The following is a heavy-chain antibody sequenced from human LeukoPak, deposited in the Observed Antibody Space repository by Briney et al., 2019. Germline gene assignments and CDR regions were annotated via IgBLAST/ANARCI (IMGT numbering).Heavy chain of an antibody. Sequence: SETLSLTCTVSGGSISSSSYYWGWIRQPPGKGLEWIGSIYYSGSTYYNPSLKSRVTISVDTSKNQFSLKLSSVTAADTAVYYCARDGNSGKAFDIWGQGTMVTVSS. J-gene: IGHJ3*02. CDR3: ARDGNSGKAFDI. CDR2: IYYSGST. D-gene: IGHD5-18*01. CDR1: GGSISSSSYY. V-gene: IGHV4-39*07.